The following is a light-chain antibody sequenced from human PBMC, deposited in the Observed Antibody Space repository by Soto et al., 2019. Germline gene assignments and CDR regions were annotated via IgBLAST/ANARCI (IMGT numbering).Light chain of an antibody. Sequence: QTVVTQPPSVSGAPGQRVTISCTGGSSNIGAGYDVHWYQQLPGTAPKLLVSGNTNRPSGVPDRFSGSKSGTSASLAITGLQAEDEADYYCQSLDSSLSGWVFGGGTKLTVL. CDR3: QSLDSSLSGWV. CDR1: SSNIGAGYD. J-gene: IGLJ3*02. CDR2: GNT. V-gene: IGLV1-40*01.